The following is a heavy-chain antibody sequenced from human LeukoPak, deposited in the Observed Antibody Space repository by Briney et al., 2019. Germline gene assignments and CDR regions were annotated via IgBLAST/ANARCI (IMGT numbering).Heavy chain of an antibody. J-gene: IGHJ4*02. D-gene: IGHD3-3*01. V-gene: IGHV3-23*01. Sequence: GGSLRLSCAASGLTFSSYAMSWVRQAPGKGLEWVSAISGSGGSTYYADSVKGRFTISRDNSKNTLYLQMNSLRAEDTAVYYCAKVAYYDFWSGYQYYFDYWGQGTLVTVSS. CDR3: AKVAYYDFWSGYQYYFDY. CDR2: ISGSGGST. CDR1: GLTFSSYA.